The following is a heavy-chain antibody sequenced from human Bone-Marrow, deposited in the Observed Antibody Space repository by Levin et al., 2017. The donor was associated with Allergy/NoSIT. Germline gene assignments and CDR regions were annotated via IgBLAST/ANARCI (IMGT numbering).Heavy chain of an antibody. CDR2: IYYSGST. CDR1: GGSISSSSYY. V-gene: IGHV4-39*07. Sequence: GSLRLSCTVSGGSISSSSYYWGWIRQPPGKGLEWIGSIYYSGSTYYNPSLKSRVTISVDTSKNLFSLKLTSVTAADTAVYFCASKVKSVYYFDFWGQGTLVTVSS. J-gene: IGHJ4*02. D-gene: IGHD2-21*01. CDR3: ASKVKSVYYFDF.